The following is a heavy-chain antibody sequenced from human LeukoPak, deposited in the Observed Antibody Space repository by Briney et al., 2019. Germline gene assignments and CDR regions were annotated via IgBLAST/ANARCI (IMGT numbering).Heavy chain of an antibody. CDR3: AKDLDCSGGTCHKAFDC. J-gene: IGHJ4*02. Sequence: QTGGSLRLSCVASGFTLSTYGMHWVRQAPGKGLEWVAFIRYDGSDKFCGDSVKGRFTTSRDNSKNTLYLQMSRLRVEDTAVYYCAKDLDCSGGTCHKAFDCWGQGTLVTVSS. CDR2: IRYDGSDK. V-gene: IGHV3-30*02. D-gene: IGHD2-15*01. CDR1: GFTLSTYG.